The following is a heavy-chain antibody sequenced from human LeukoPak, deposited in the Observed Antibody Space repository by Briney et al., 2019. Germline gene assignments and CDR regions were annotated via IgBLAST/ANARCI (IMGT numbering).Heavy chain of an antibody. D-gene: IGHD3-22*01. CDR2: INPSGGST. V-gene: IGHV1-46*01. Sequence: ASVKVSCKASGYTFTSYYMHWVRQAPGQGLEWMGIINPSGGSTSYAQKFQGRVTMTRDTSISTAYMELSRLRSDDTAVYYCARDQGYYDSSGYYVMFDYWGQGTLVTVSS. CDR3: ARDQGYYDSSGYYVMFDY. CDR1: GYTFTSYY. J-gene: IGHJ4*02.